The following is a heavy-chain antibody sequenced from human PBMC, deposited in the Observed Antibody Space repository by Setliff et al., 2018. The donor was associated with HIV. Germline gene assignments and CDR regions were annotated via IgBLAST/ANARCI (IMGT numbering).Heavy chain of an antibody. D-gene: IGHD5-12*01. V-gene: IGHV1-69*05. CDR3: ARTSGDAYNYEGAFDV. CDR2: IIPIFKSA. J-gene: IGHJ3*01. Sequence: SVKVSCKVSGDTFNNYGLNWVRRAPGQGLEWMGGIIPIFKSADYAQKFQGRVTITTDESTSTAYMDLSSLKSEDTAIYYCARTSGDAYNYEGAFDVWGQGTLVTVSS. CDR1: GDTFNNYG.